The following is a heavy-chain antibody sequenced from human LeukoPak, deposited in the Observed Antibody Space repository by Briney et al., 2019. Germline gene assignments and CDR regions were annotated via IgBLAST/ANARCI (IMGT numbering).Heavy chain of an antibody. CDR2: ISGSGGST. D-gene: IGHD3-22*01. J-gene: IGHJ4*02. CDR1: GFTFSSYA. CDR3: AKGLKYYYDSSPSPGMY. Sequence: LTGGSLRLSCAASGFTFSSYAMSWVHQAPGKGLEWVSAISGSGGSTYYADSVKGRFTISRDNSKNTLYLQMNSLRAEDTAVYYCAKGLKYYYDSSPSPGMYWGQGTLVTVSS. V-gene: IGHV3-23*01.